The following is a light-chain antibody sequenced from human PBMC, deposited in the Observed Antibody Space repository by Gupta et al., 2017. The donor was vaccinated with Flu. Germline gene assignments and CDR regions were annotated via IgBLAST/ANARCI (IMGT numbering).Light chain of an antibody. V-gene: IGKV3-15*01. CDR3: QQYNFWPYS. CDR1: QSVSRN. Sequence: EVVMTQSPASLSVSPGERVTLSCRASQSVSRNLAWYQQKPGQAPRLLISGASTRATGVPARLSGSGSGTEFTLTIDSLQSEDFAIYYCQQYNFWPYSFGQGTKLEIK. CDR2: GAS. J-gene: IGKJ2*03.